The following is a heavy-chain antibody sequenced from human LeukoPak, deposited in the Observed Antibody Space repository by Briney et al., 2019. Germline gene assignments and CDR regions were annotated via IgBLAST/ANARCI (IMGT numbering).Heavy chain of an antibody. CDR2: INHSGST. D-gene: IGHD6-13*01. CDR3: ARISSSWYTPRWFDP. CDR1: GGSFSGYY. J-gene: IGHJ5*02. V-gene: IGHV4-34*01. Sequence: SETLSLTCAVYGGSFSGYYWSWIRQPPGKGLEWIGEINHSGSTNYNPSPKSRVTISVDTSKNQFSLKLSSVTAADTAVYYCARISSSWYTPRWFDPWGQGTLVTVSS.